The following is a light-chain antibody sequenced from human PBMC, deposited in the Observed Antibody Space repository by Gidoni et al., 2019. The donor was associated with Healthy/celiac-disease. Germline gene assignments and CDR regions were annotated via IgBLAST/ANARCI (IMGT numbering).Light chain of an antibody. CDR1: QSVSSY. CDR2: DAS. J-gene: IGKJ3*01. Sequence: EIVLTQSPATLSLSPGERATLSCRASQSVSSYLAWYQQKPGQAPRLLIYDASRFSGSGSGTDFTLTISSLEPEDFAVYYCQQRSNWPPTFGPGTKVDIK. V-gene: IGKV3-11*01. CDR3: QQRSNWPPT.